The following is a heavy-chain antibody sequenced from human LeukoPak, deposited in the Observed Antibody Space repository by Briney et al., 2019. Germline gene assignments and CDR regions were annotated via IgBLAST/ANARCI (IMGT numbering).Heavy chain of an antibody. CDR3: AREDPQTTVPEGLDV. J-gene: IGHJ6*02. CDR2: IYTSGST. Sequence: NPSETLSLTCTVSGGSISSYYWSWIRQPAGKGLEWIGRIYTSGSTNYNPSLKSRVTISVDMSKNQFSLKLSSVTAADTAVYYCAREDPQTTVPEGLDVWGQGTTVTVSS. CDR1: GGSISSYY. D-gene: IGHD4-17*01. V-gene: IGHV4-4*07.